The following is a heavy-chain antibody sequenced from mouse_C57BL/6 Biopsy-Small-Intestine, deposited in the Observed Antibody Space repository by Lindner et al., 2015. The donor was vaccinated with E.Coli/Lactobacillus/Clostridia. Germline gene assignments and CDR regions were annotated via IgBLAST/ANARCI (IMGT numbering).Heavy chain of an antibody. CDR2: INPGSGGT. Sequence: VQLQESGAELVRPGTSVKVSCKASGYAFTNYLIEWVKQRPGQGLEWIGVINPGSGGTNYNEKFKGKATLTADKSSSTAYMQLSSLTYDDSAVYYCVITLRDYAMDYWGQGTSVTLSS. CDR1: GYAFTNYL. CDR3: VITLRDYAMDY. V-gene: IGHV1-54*01. D-gene: IGHD1-1*01. J-gene: IGHJ4*01.